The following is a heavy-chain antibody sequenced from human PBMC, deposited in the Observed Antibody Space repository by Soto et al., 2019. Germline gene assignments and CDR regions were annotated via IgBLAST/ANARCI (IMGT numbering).Heavy chain of an antibody. CDR2: ISYDGSNK. V-gene: IGHV3-30*03. J-gene: IGHJ2*01. CDR3: XXXXXXXXXXDWYFDL. CDR1: GFTFSSYG. Sequence: QVQLVESGGGVVQPGRSLRLSCAASGFTFSSYGMHWVRQAPGKGLEWVAVISYDGSNKYYADSVKGRFTISRDNSKXXXXXXXXXXXXXXXXXXXXXXXXXXXXXXDWYFDLWGRGTLVTVSS.